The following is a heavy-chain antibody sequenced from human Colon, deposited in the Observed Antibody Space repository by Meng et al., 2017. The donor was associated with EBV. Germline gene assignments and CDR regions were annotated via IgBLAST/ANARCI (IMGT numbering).Heavy chain of an antibody. V-gene: IGHV6-1*01. J-gene: IGHJ4*02. CDR2: TYYKSKWYN. CDR3: ARVAVGISSFDY. D-gene: IGHD1-26*01. Sequence: MQHAGPLVVTPSLTLSPTSALSGDSVSRHGAGWNWIRQSPSRGLEWLGRTYYKSKWYNDYAVYVKSRITINPDTSKIQFSLQLNSVTPEDTAVYYCARVAVGISSFDYWGQGTLVTVSS. CDR1: GDSVSRHGAG.